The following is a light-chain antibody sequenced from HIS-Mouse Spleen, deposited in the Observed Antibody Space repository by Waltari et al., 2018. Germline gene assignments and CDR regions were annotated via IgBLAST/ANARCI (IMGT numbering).Light chain of an antibody. J-gene: IGLJ2*01. CDR3: QVWVSSSDHVV. CDR2: DDR. CDR1: NIGSKS. Sequence: SYVLTQPPSVSVAPGQTARITCGGNNIGSKSVHWYQQKPGQAPVLVVYDDRDPPSAITERFSGSNSGNTATLTMSRVEAGDEADYYCQVWVSSSDHVVFGGGTKLTVL. V-gene: IGLV3-21*02.